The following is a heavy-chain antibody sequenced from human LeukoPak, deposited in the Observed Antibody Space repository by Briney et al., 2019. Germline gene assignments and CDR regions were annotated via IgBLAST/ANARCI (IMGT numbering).Heavy chain of an antibody. Sequence: SETLSLTCTVPGGSMSPYHWGWIRQPPGKGLEWTGYIYYSGSTNYNPSLNSRVTISVDTSKNQLSLRLSSVTAADTAIYYCARAVSGRFDYWGQGTLVTVSS. CDR3: ARAVSGRFDY. D-gene: IGHD6-19*01. J-gene: IGHJ4*02. V-gene: IGHV4-59*08. CDR1: GGSMSPYH. CDR2: IYYSGST.